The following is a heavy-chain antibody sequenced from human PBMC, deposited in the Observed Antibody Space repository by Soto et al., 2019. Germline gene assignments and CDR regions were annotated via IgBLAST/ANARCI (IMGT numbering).Heavy chain of an antibody. Sequence: QVQLQQWGAGLLKPSETLSLTCAVYGGAFSGYYWSWLRQPPGKGPEWIGEINHSGSTKYNPSLENRVTISVDTPKNQLSLKLNSVSAADTAVYYCARTGGMDVWSQGATVTVSS. CDR1: GGAFSGYY. V-gene: IGHV4-34*01. CDR3: ARTGGMDV. CDR2: INHSGST. J-gene: IGHJ6*02.